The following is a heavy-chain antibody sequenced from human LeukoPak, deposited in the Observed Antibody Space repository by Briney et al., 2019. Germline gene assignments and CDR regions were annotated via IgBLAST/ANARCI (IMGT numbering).Heavy chain of an antibody. Sequence: GGSLRLSCAASGFTFSSYAMSWVRQAPGKGLEWVSAISGSGGSTYYADSVKGRFTISRDNSKNTLYLQMNRLRAEDTAVYYCAKLSPSVVVITTAAFDIWGQGTMVTVSS. CDR2: ISGSGGST. J-gene: IGHJ3*02. CDR1: GFTFSSYA. CDR3: AKLSPSVVVITTAAFDI. V-gene: IGHV3-23*01. D-gene: IGHD3-22*01.